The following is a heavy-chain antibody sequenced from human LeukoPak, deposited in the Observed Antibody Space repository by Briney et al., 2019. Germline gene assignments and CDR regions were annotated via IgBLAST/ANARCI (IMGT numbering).Heavy chain of an antibody. Sequence: GGSLRLSCAASGFTFSSYAMHWVRRAPGKGLEWVAVISYDGSNKYYADSVKGRFTISRDNSKNTLYLQMNSLRAEDTAVYYCARDVDYPSAYFDYWGQGTLVTVSS. CDR3: ARDVDYPSAYFDY. V-gene: IGHV3-30-3*01. CDR1: GFTFSSYA. D-gene: IGHD4-11*01. CDR2: ISYDGSNK. J-gene: IGHJ4*02.